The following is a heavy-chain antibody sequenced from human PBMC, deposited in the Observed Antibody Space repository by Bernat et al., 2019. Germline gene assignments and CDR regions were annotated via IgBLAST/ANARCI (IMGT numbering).Heavy chain of an antibody. Sequence: EVQLVESGGGLVQPGGSLRLSCAASGFTFSSYSMNWVRQAPGKGLEWVSYISSSSSTICYADSVKGRFTISRDNAKNSLYLQMNSLRDEDTAVYYCARARNDKYCSGGSCFKFDYWGQGTLVTVSS. D-gene: IGHD2-15*01. J-gene: IGHJ4*02. V-gene: IGHV3-48*02. CDR2: ISSSSSTI. CDR3: ARARNDKYCSGGSCFKFDY. CDR1: GFTFSSYS.